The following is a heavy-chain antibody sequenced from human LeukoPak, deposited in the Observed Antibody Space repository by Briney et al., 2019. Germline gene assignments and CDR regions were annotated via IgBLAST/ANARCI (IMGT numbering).Heavy chain of an antibody. D-gene: IGHD3-10*01. J-gene: IGHJ4*02. Sequence: PSETLSLTRAVYGGSFSGYYWSWIRQPPGKGLEWIGEINHSGSTNYNPSLKSRVTISVDTSKNQFSLKLSSVTAADTAVYYCARYGSGSYSTFDYWGQGTLVTVSS. CDR3: ARYGSGSYSTFDY. CDR1: GGSFSGYY. V-gene: IGHV4-34*01. CDR2: INHSGST.